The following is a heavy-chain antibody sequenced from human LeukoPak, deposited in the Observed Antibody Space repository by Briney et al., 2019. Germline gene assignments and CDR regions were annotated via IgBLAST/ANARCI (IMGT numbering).Heavy chain of an antibody. Sequence: GSQRLSCAASGFAFNRYDIYWVCQTTVEGLEWVSAIDAAGDTYYPDSVKGRFIFSRENTKNSVYLQMNSLRAGDTAVYYCARGSYCSGGTCSPGPYYYGMDDWGQGTTVAVSS. D-gene: IGHD2-15*01. V-gene: IGHV3-13*04. J-gene: IGHJ6*02. CDR2: IDAAGDT. CDR3: ARGSYCSGGTCSPGPYYYGMDD. CDR1: GFAFNRYD.